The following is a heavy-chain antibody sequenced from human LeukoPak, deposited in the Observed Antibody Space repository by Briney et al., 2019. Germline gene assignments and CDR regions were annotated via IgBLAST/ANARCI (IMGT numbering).Heavy chain of an antibody. D-gene: IGHD3-16*02. Sequence: PSETLSLTCTVSGGSISSSSYYWGWIRQPPGKVLEWIGSIYYSGSTYYNPSLKSRVTISVDTSKNQFSLKLSSVTAADTAVYYCVQRFNYDYVWGSYRWGQGTLVTVSS. CDR1: GGSISSSSYY. CDR2: IYYSGST. J-gene: IGHJ4*02. V-gene: IGHV4-39*07. CDR3: VQRFNYDYVWGSYR.